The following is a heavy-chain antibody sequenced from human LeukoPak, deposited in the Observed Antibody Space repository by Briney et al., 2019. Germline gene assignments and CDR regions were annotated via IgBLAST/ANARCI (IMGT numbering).Heavy chain of an antibody. CDR1: GFTFNTYA. D-gene: IGHD3-22*01. V-gene: IGHV3-23*01. CDR3: AKHPIYDSSGYYAH. Sequence: EGSLRLSCAASGFTFNTYAMSWVRQAPGKGLEWVSAISGSGGDTFYADSVKGRFTISRDNSNNTLYLQMNSLRAEDTAVFYCAKHPIYDSSGYYAHWGQGTLVTVSS. J-gene: IGHJ4*02. CDR2: ISGSGGDT.